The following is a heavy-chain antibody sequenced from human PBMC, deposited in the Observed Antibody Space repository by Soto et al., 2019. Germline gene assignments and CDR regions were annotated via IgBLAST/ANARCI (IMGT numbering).Heavy chain of an antibody. Sequence: GGSLRLSCAASGFTFRSYVMYWVRQAPGKGLEWVSVISDYRSDKYYADSVRGRFTISRDNSQSTLFLQMNSLRADDTAVYFCAKDKWPDGAWDIDYWGQGTLVTVSS. V-gene: IGHV3-30*04. CDR2: ISDYRSDK. CDR3: AKDKWPDGAWDIDY. CDR1: GFTFRSYV. J-gene: IGHJ4*02. D-gene: IGHD2-15*01.